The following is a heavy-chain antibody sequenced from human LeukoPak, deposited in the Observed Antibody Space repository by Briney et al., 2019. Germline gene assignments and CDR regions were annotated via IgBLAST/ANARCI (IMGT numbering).Heavy chain of an antibody. V-gene: IGHV3-30*02. D-gene: IGHD2-2*01. CDR2: IRYDGSNK. CDR3: AKDRGKVPAAIFDY. Sequence: PGGSLRLSCAASGFTFSSYGMHWVRQAPGKGLEWVAFIRYDGSNKYYADSVKGRFTISRDNSKNTLYLQMNSLRAEDTAVYYCAKDRGKVPAAIFDYWGQRTLVTVSS. CDR1: GFTFSSYG. J-gene: IGHJ4*02.